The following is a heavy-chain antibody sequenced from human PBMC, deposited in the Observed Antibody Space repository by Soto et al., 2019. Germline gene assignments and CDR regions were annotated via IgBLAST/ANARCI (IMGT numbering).Heavy chain of an antibody. D-gene: IGHD3-10*01. CDR3: ARARLSNGDPNIYFFYGLDV. Sequence: QVQLVQSGAEVKRPGSSVKVSCKASGDMFRNSAFTWVRQAPGQGLAWMGVIIPLFRKTDVAQNFQGRVTFTAEVSTSSVYMEVSSLTSEDTAVYYCARARLSNGDPNIYFFYGLDVWGQGTTITVSS. V-gene: IGHV1-69*01. CDR1: GDMFRNSA. CDR2: IIPLFRKT. J-gene: IGHJ6*02.